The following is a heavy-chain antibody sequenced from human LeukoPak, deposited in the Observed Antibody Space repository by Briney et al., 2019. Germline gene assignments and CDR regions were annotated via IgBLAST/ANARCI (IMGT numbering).Heavy chain of an antibody. D-gene: IGHD6-6*01. V-gene: IGHV1-2*02. CDR1: GFTFTGYY. J-gene: IGHJ4*02. Sequence: GAAVKSSCNAFGFTFTGYYMNWVRQAPGQGVEWMGWINPNSGGTNYSQKFEGRVTMTRDTSISTAYMELSRLRSDDTAVYYCARIKAARPGGYFDDWGQGTLVTVS. CDR3: ARIKAARPGGYFDD. CDR2: INPNSGGT.